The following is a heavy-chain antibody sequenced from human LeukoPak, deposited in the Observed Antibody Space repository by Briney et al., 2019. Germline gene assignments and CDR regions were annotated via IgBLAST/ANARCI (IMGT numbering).Heavy chain of an antibody. CDR3: EGYYYDSSGYAFDI. Sequence: ASVKVSCKVSGYTLTELSMHWVRQAPGKGLEWMGGFDPEDGETIYAQKFQSRVTMTEDTSTDTAYMELSSLRSEDTAVYYCEGYYYDSSGYAFDIWGQGTMVTVSS. CDR1: GYTLTELS. D-gene: IGHD3-22*01. CDR2: FDPEDGET. J-gene: IGHJ3*02. V-gene: IGHV1-24*01.